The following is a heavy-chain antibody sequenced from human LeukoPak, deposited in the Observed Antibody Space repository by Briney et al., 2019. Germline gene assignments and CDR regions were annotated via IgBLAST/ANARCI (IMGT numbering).Heavy chain of an antibody. CDR3: ARVGLDYYDSSGYNDY. D-gene: IGHD3-22*01. V-gene: IGHV1-69*05. CDR2: IIPIFGTA. Sequence: SVKVSCKASGGTFSSYAISWVRQAPGQGLEWMGGIIPIFGTANYAQKFQGRVTITTDESTSTAYMELRSLRSDDTAVYYCARVGLDYYDSSGYNDYWGQGTLVTVSS. CDR1: GGTFSSYA. J-gene: IGHJ4*02.